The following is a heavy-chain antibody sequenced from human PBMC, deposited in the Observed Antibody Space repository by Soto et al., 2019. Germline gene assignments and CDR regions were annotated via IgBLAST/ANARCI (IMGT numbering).Heavy chain of an antibody. CDR3: ARTLKTAVTRFDP. J-gene: IGHJ5*02. V-gene: IGHV1-18*01. D-gene: IGHD4-17*01. CDR2: ISSYNGNT. Sequence: QVQLVQSGAEVKKPGASVTVSCKASGYSLTTYSISWVRQAPGQGLEWMGWISSYNGNTNYAQKFQDRVTMTTDYSTSTAYMELRSLRSDYTAVYYCARTLKTAVTRFDPWGQGTLVTVS. CDR1: GYSLTTYS.